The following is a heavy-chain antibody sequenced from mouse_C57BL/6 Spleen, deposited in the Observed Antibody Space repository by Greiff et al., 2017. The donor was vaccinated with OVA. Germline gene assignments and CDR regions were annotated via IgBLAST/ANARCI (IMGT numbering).Heavy chain of an antibody. J-gene: IGHJ1*03. CDR1: GFTFSDYG. V-gene: IGHV5-17*01. Sequence: EVKLQESGGGLVKPGGSLKLSCAASGFTFSDYGMHWVRQAPEKGLEWVAYISSGSSTIYSADTVKGRFTISRDNAKNTLFLQMTSLRSEDTAMYYCARGFTTVVARNWYFDVWGTGTTVTVSS. D-gene: IGHD1-1*01. CDR3: ARGFTTVVARNWYFDV. CDR2: ISSGSSTI.